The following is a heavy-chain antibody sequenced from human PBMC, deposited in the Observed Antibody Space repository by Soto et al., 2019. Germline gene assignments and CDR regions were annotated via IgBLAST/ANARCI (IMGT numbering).Heavy chain of an antibody. J-gene: IGHJ4*02. D-gene: IGHD2-2*02. V-gene: IGHV3-30-3*01. CDR2: ISYDGSNK. CDR1: GFAFSSYD. Sequence: QVQLVESGGGVVQPGRSLRLSCAASGFAFSSYDMHWVRQAPGKGLEWVAVISYDGSNKYYVDSVKGRFTISRDNSKNTLYLQMNSLRGEDTAVYYCASSLYDGRPDYWGQGTLVTVSS. CDR3: ASSLYDGRPDY.